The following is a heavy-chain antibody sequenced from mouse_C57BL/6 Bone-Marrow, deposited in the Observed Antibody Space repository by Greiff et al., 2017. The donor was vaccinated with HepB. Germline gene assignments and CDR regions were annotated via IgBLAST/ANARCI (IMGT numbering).Heavy chain of an antibody. CDR2: IYPRSGNT. V-gene: IGHV1-81*01. D-gene: IGHD2-1*01. CDR3: ASKEGYGNYGY. CDR1: GYTFTSYG. J-gene: IGHJ2*01. Sequence: VKLVESGAELARPGASVKLSCKASGYTFTSYGISWVKQRTGQGLEWIGEIYPRSGNTYYNEKFKGKATLTADKSSSTAYMELRSLTSEDSAVYFCASKEGYGNYGYWGQGTTLTVSS.